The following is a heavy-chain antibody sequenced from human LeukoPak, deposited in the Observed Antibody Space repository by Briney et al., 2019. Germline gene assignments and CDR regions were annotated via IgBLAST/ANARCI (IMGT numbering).Heavy chain of an antibody. CDR2: INHSGST. V-gene: IGHV4-34*01. J-gene: IGHJ4*02. Sequence: PSETLSLTCAVYGGSFSGYYWSWIRQPPGKGLEWIGEINHSGSTNYNPSLKSRVTISVDTSKNQFSLKLSSVTAADTAVYYCARRQYQFDYWGQGTLVTVSS. CDR1: GGSFSGYY. CDR3: ARRQYQFDY. D-gene: IGHD2-2*01.